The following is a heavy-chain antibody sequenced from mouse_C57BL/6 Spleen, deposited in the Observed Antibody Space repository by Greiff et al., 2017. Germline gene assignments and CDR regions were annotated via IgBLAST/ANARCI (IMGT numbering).Heavy chain of an antibody. Sequence: EVKLQQSGPELVKPGASVKISCKASGYTFTDYYMNWVKQSHGKSLEWIGDINPNNGGTSYNQKFKGKATLTVDKSSSTAYMELRSLTSEDSAVYYCAIPYYYGNYFDYWGQGTTLTVSS. CDR1: GYTFTDYY. V-gene: IGHV1-26*01. J-gene: IGHJ2*01. CDR2: INPNNGGT. CDR3: AIPYYYGNYFDY. D-gene: IGHD1-1*01.